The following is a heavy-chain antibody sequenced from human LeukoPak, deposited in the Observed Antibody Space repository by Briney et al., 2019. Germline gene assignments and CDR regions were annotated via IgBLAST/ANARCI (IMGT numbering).Heavy chain of an antibody. CDR1: SASISSNY. CDR3: ARTIYYDFWSGYKGWFDP. V-gene: IGHV4-59*12. J-gene: IGHJ5*02. Sequence: PSETLSLTCTVSSASISSNYWTWIRQPPGKGLEWIGYIHYTGTTNYNPSLKSRVTISVDTSKNQFSLKLSSVTAADTAVYYCARTIYYDFWSGYKGWFDPWGQGTLVTVSS. D-gene: IGHD3-3*01. CDR2: IHYTGTT.